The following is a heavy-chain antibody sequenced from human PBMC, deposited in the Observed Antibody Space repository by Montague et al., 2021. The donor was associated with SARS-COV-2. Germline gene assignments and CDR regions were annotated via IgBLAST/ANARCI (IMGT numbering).Heavy chain of an antibody. Sequence: SETLSLTCIVSGGSINSFYWSWIRQPPGKGLEWIGYIYHSGTTHYSPSLKRRVAISLDTSKNQFSLKLSSATAADTAVYYCARQIPLRTHIVVVTALLGGAFDIWGQGTMVTVSS. V-gene: IGHV4-59*08. CDR1: GGSINSFY. CDR3: ARQIPLRTHIVVVTALLGGAFDI. J-gene: IGHJ3*02. CDR2: IYHSGTT. D-gene: IGHD2-21*02.